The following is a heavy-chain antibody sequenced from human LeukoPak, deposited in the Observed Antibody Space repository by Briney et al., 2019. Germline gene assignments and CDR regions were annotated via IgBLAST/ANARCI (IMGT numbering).Heavy chain of an antibody. V-gene: IGHV1-2*06. CDR2: INPNSGGT. J-gene: IGHJ5*02. D-gene: IGHD3-16*01. Sequence: ASVKVSCKVSGYTFTGYYMHWVRQAPGQGLEWMGRINPNSGGTNYAQKFQGRVTMTRDTSISTAYMELSRLRSDDTAVYYCARVLCCGVLRWFDPWGQGTLVTVSS. CDR1: GYTFTGYY. CDR3: ARVLCCGVLRWFDP.